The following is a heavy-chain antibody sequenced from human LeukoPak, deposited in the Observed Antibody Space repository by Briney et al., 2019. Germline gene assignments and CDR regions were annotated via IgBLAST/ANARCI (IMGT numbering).Heavy chain of an antibody. CDR3: ARGRDIVVVPAAIPNINWFDP. J-gene: IGHJ5*02. Sequence: PSETLSLTRAVYGGSFSGYYWSWIRQPPGKGLEWIGEINHSGSTNYNPSLKSRVTISVDTSKNQFSLKLSSVTAADTAVYYCARGRDIVVVPAAIPNINWFDPWGQGTLVTVSS. V-gene: IGHV4-34*01. CDR1: GGSFSGYY. D-gene: IGHD2-2*02. CDR2: INHSGST.